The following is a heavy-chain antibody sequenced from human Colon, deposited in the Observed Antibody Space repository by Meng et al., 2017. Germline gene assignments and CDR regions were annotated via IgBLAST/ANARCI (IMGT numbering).Heavy chain of an antibody. V-gene: IGHV3-49*03. CDR3: TRDTFPMVRGVIITPGYAFEI. Sequence: GGSLRLSCTASGFTFGDYAMSWFRQAPGKGLEWVGFIRSKAYGGTTEYAASVKGRFTISRDDSKSIAYLQMNSLKTEDTAVYYCTRDTFPMVRGVIITPGYAFEIWGQGTMVTVSS. CDR2: IRSKAYGGTT. J-gene: IGHJ3*02. CDR1: GFTFGDYA. D-gene: IGHD3-10*01.